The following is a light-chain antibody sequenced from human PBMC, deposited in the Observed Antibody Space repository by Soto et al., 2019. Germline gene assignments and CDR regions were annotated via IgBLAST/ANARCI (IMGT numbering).Light chain of an antibody. CDR3: QQANRFPLT. V-gene: IGKV1D-12*01. CDR2: TTS. CDR1: QDINNW. Sequence: DIQVPQSPSSVSASVGDRVTITCRASQDINNWLAWLQQTQGKAPTLLTYTTSNLQSGVSSLFSGSGPGTDVALTLSSLQPEDFATYDGQQANRFPLTVGGGTKVEIK. J-gene: IGKJ4*01.